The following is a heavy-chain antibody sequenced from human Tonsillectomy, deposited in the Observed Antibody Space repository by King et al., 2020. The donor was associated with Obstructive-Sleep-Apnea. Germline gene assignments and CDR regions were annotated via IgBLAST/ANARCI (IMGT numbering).Heavy chain of an antibody. V-gene: IGHV3-23*04. CDR3: AKDRAHYYDSSGYWGLFDY. J-gene: IGHJ4*02. CDR2: ISGSGGST. CDR1: GFTFSSDA. Sequence: VQLVESGGGLVQPGGSLRLSCAASGFTFSSDAMSWVRQAPGKGLEWVSAISGSGGSTYYADSVKVRFNISRDNSKNTLYLQMNSLRAEDTAVYYCAKDRAHYYDSSGYWGLFDYWGQGTLVTVSS. D-gene: IGHD3-22*01.